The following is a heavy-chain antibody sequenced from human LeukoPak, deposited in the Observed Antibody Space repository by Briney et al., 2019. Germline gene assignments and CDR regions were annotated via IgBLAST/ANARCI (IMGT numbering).Heavy chain of an antibody. J-gene: IGHJ4*02. CDR3: ARATFYYYDSSGFDY. V-gene: IGHV4-34*01. CDR2: INHSGST. Sequence: SETLSLTCAVYGGSFSGYYWSWIRQPPGKGLEWIGEINHSGSTNYNPSLKSRVTISVDTSKNQFSLKLSSATAADTAVYYCARATFYYYDSSGFDYWGQGTLVTVSS. CDR1: GGSFSGYY. D-gene: IGHD3-22*01.